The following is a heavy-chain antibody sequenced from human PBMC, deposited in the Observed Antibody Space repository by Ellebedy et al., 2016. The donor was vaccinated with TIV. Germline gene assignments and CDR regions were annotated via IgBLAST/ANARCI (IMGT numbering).Heavy chain of an antibody. CDR1: GFTFSDYY. Sequence: PGGSLRLSCAASGFTFSDYYMSWLRQAPGKGLEWVAYITTGSPYTFYGDSVRGRFTISRDNAKKSLDLHMDSLRVDDTAVYYCARGGWAYGMDVWGPGTAVTVSS. J-gene: IGHJ6*02. CDR3: ARGGWAYGMDV. D-gene: IGHD3-16*01. CDR2: ITTGSPYT. V-gene: IGHV3-11*06.